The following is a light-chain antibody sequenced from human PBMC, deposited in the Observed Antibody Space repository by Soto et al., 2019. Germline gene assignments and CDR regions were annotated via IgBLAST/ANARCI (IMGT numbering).Light chain of an antibody. CDR2: DVS. CDR3: SSYTSSSTPRV. Sequence: QSALTQPASVSGSPGQSITISCTGTSRDVGGYNYVSWYQQHPGKAPKLMIYDVSNRPSGVSNRFSGSKSGNTASLTISGLQAEDEADYNCSSYTSSSTPRVFGTGTKVTVL. V-gene: IGLV2-14*01. J-gene: IGLJ1*01. CDR1: SRDVGGYNY.